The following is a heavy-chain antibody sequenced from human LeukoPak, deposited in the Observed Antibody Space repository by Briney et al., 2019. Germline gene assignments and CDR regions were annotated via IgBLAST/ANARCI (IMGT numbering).Heavy chain of an antibody. V-gene: IGHV3-74*01. CDR3: AKTLHYGMDV. D-gene: IGHD2-15*01. CDR2: IKNDGSIT. J-gene: IGHJ6*02. CDR1: GFIFSGYW. Sequence: GGSLRLSCAASGFIFSGYWMHWVRQAPGKGLVWLSRIKNDGSITSYADSVKGRFTISRDNAKNSLYLQVNSLRAEDTAVYYCAKTLHYGMDVWGQGTTVTVSS.